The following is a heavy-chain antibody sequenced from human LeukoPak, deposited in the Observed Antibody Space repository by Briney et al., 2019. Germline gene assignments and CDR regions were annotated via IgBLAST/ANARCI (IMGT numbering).Heavy chain of an antibody. CDR1: GDSINSYY. CDR3: ARDPTY. Sequence: PSETLSLTRTVSGDSINSYYWTWIRQAPGKGLEWIGYIYYTGSTNYSPSLKSRVSISIDPSKNQFSLKLTSVTAADTAVYYCARDPTYWGQGILVTVSS. CDR2: IYYTGST. J-gene: IGHJ4*02. V-gene: IGHV4-59*01.